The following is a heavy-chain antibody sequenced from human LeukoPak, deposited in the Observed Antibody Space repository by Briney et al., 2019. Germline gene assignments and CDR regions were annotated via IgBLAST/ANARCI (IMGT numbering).Heavy chain of an antibody. J-gene: IGHJ4*02. CDR3: ARNGDSQDYFDY. Sequence: SVKVSCEASGGTFSSYAISGVRQAPGQGVEWMGGIIPIFGTANYAQKFQGRVTITADKSTSTAYMELSSLRSEDTAVYYCARNGDSQDYFDYWGQGTLVTVSS. CDR1: GGTFSSYA. V-gene: IGHV1-69*06. D-gene: IGHD4-17*01. CDR2: IIPIFGTA.